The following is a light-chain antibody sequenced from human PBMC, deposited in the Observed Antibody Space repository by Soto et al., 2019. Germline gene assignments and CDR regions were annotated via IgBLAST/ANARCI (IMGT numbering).Light chain of an antibody. V-gene: IGKV3-15*01. J-gene: IGKJ1*01. CDR1: QSVSSN. Sequence: EIVMTQSPATLSVSPGERATLSCRASQSVSSNLAWYQQKPGQAPRLLIYDTSTRATGIPARFSGSGSGTEFTLSISSLQSEDFAVYYCQQYNYWPTLGQGTRVEIK. CDR2: DTS. CDR3: QQYNYWPT.